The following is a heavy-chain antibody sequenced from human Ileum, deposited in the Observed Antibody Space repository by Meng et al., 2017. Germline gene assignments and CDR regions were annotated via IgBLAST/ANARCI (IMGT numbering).Heavy chain of an antibody. Sequence: EGQLVESGGGLVQPGGSLKVSCAVFGFTFSGSDVHWVRQASGKGLEWVAYIDKSDSDRQYADSVKGRFTISRDNAKNSLQLQMDSLKAEDTAVYYCGRGHWGLDYLGQGALVTVSS. J-gene: IGHJ4*02. V-gene: IGHV3-48*03. D-gene: IGHD7-27*01. CDR1: GFTFSGSD. CDR2: IDKSDSDR. CDR3: GRGHWGLDY.